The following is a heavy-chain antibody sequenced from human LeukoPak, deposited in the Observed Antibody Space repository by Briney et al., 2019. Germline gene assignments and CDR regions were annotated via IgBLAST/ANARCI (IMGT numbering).Heavy chain of an antibody. Sequence: GGSLRLSCAASGFTFSSYAMHWVRQAPGKGLEWVAVISYDGSNKYYADSVKGRFTISRDNSKNTLYLQMNSLRAEDTAVYYCARGLDGCNHGLGFDYWGQGTLVTVSS. J-gene: IGHJ4*02. V-gene: IGHV3-30*04. CDR1: GFTFSSYA. D-gene: IGHD5-24*01. CDR2: ISYDGSNK. CDR3: ARGLDGCNHGLGFDY.